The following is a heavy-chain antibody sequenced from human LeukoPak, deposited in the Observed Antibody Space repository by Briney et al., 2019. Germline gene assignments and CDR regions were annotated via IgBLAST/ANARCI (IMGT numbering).Heavy chain of an antibody. Sequence: ASVKVSCKASGGTFSSYAISWVRQAPGQGLEWMGGIIPIFGTANYAQKFQGRVTITTDESTSTAYMELSSLRSEDTAVYYCARRDVVVPAASRSYYYYYYMDVWGKGTTVTVSS. CDR2: IIPIFGTA. CDR1: GGTFSSYA. CDR3: ARRDVVVPAASRSYYYYYYMDV. J-gene: IGHJ6*03. V-gene: IGHV1-69*05. D-gene: IGHD2-2*01.